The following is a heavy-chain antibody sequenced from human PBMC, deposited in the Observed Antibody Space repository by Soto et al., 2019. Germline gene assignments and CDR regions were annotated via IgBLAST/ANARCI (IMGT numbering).Heavy chain of an antibody. CDR2: IYYSGST. CDR1: GGSISSYY. J-gene: IGHJ5*02. Sequence: SETLSLTCTVSGGSISSYYWSWIRQPPGKGLEWIGYIYYSGSTNYNPSLKSRVTISVDTSKNQFSLKLSSVTAADTAVYYCARARNRWFDPWGQGTLVTVSS. CDR3: ARARNRWFDP. V-gene: IGHV4-59*01.